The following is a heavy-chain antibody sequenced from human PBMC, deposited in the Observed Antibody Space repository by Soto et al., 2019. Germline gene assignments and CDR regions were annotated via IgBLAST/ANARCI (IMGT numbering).Heavy chain of an antibody. J-gene: IGHJ5*02. CDR2: IYYSGST. V-gene: IGHV4-59*01. CDR3: AREMYYGSGSPAYNWFDP. D-gene: IGHD3-10*01. CDR1: GGSISSYY. Sequence: QVQLQESGPGLVKPSETLSLTCTVSGGSISSYYWSWIRQPPGKGLEWIGYIYYSGSTNYNPSLKNRVSISVHTSRNQFSRRLSSVTAADTAMHYGAREMYYGSGSPAYNWFDPCGQGTLVTVSS.